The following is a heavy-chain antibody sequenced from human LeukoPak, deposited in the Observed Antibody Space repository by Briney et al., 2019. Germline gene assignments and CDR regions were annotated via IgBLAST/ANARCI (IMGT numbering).Heavy chain of an antibody. V-gene: IGHV1-2*02. CDR2: INPNSGGT. CDR3: ARGAWIQGPHDY. Sequence: GASVKVSCTASGYTFTGYYIHWVRQAPGQGLEWMGWINPNSGGTNYAQKFQDRVTMTRDTSISTAYMELSRLRSDDTAVYYCARGAWIQGPHDYWGQGTLVTVSS. D-gene: IGHD5-18*01. CDR1: GYTFTGYY. J-gene: IGHJ4*02.